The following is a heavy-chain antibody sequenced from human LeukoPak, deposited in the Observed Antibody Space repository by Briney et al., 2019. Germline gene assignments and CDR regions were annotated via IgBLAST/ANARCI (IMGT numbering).Heavy chain of an antibody. CDR1: GFTFSSYA. J-gene: IGHJ3*02. CDR3: ARDPSAFDI. V-gene: IGHV3-48*04. CDR2: ISSSGSTI. Sequence: SGGSLRLSCADSGFTFSSYAMNWVRQAPGKGLEWVSHISSSGSTIYYADSVKGRFTISRDNAKNSLYLQMNSLRAEDTAVYYCARDPSAFDIWGQGTMVTVSS.